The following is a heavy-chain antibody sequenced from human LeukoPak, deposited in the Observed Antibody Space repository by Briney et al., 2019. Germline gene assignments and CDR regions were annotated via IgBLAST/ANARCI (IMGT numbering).Heavy chain of an antibody. CDR3: ARHARTSEDFDY. Sequence: SETLSLTCTVSGGSISSYYWSWIRQPPGKGLEWIGYIYYSGSTNYNPSLKSRVTISVDTSKNQFSLKLNSVTAADTAVYYCARHARTSEDFDYWGQGTLVTVSS. CDR1: GGSISSYY. V-gene: IGHV4-59*08. CDR2: IYYSGST. J-gene: IGHJ4*02. D-gene: IGHD1-14*01.